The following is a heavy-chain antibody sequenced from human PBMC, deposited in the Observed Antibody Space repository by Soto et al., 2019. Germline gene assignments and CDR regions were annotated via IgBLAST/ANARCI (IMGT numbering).Heavy chain of an antibody. D-gene: IGHD3-3*01. V-gene: IGHV3-23*01. Sequence: GGSLRLSCAASGFTFSSYAMSWVRQAPGKGLEWVSAISGSGGSTYYADSVKGRFTISRDNSKNTLYLQMNSLRAEDTAVYNCARGPPLIRFLEWLQFDYWGQGTLVTVSS. J-gene: IGHJ4*02. CDR3: ARGPPLIRFLEWLQFDY. CDR2: ISGSGGST. CDR1: GFTFSSYA.